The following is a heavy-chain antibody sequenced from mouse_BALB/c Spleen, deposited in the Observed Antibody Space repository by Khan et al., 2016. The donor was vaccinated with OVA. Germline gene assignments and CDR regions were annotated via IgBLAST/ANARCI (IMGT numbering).Heavy chain of an antibody. V-gene: IGHV5-4*02. CDR1: GFTFSDYY. D-gene: IGHD1-1*02. J-gene: IGHJ3*01. Sequence: EVQLVESGGGLVKPGGSLKLSCAASGFTFSDYYMYWVRQTPEKRLEWVATISDGGSSTYYPDRVKGRVTIARDNAKNKPYLQMSSLKSEDTAIYYCARAVYGGFSYWFQGSLFTVSS. CDR2: ISDGGSST. CDR3: ARAVYGGFSY.